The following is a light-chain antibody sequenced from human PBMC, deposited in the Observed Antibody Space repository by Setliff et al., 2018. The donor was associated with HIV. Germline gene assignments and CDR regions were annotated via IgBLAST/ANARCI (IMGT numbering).Light chain of an antibody. V-gene: IGLV2-23*01. CDR2: QAT. CDR1: SSDVGRYNL. Sequence: LTQPASVSGSPGQSITISCTGTSSDVGRYNLVSWYQQHPGKAPKLMIYQATKRPSGVSNRFSGSTSGNTASLTISGLQAEDEADYYCCSNTGSNTYVFGTGTKVTVL. J-gene: IGLJ1*01. CDR3: CSNTGSNTYV.